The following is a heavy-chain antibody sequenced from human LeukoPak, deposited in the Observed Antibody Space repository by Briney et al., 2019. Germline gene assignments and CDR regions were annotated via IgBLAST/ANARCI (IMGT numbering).Heavy chain of an antibody. J-gene: IGHJ3*02. CDR3: AKRAMHAGAFDI. Sequence: GGSLRLSCAASGFTFNNYALSWVRQAPGKGLEWVSAITGSGDGTHYADSVKGRFTISRDNSKNTLFLQLNSLRVEDTAVYYCAKRAMHAGAFDIWGQGTVVTASS. CDR2: ITGSGDGT. V-gene: IGHV3-23*01. CDR1: GFTFNNYA. D-gene: IGHD3-10*01.